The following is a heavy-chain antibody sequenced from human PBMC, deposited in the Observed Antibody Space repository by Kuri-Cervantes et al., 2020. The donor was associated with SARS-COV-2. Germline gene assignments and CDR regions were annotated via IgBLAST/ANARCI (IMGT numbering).Heavy chain of an antibody. V-gene: IGHV3-48*03. CDR3: ARVEIPAALDY. CDR2: ISSSGITI. D-gene: IGHD2-2*01. Sequence: GGSLRLSCAASGFTFSSYEMNWVRQVPGKGLDWVSYISSSGITIYYADSVKGRFTISRDNAKNSLYLQMNSLKSEDTAVYYCARVEIPAALDYWGQGTLVTVSS. J-gene: IGHJ4*02. CDR1: GFTFSSYE.